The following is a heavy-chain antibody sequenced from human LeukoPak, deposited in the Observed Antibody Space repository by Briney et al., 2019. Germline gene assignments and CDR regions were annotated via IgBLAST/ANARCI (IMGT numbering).Heavy chain of an antibody. CDR2: ITNSGGTT. J-gene: IGHJ4*02. CDR3: ANLKGLLDY. CDR1: GFTFSSYA. Sequence: GGSLRLSCAASGFTFSSYAMSWVRQAPGKGLEWVSAITNSGGTTYYADSVKGRFTISRDNSKNTLYLQMNSLRAEDTAVYYCANLKGLLDYWGQGTLVTVSS. V-gene: IGHV3-23*01.